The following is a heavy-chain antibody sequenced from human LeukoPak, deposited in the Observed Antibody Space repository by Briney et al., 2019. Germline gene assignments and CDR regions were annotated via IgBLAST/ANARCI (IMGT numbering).Heavy chain of an antibody. V-gene: IGHV1-18*01. CDR3: ARTSVAAHDKIGFVDY. CDR1: GYNFLSYG. Sequence: GASVKVSCKASGYNFLSYGISWVRQAPGKGLEWVGWISTYSEKPKYSLKLQGRVTVTTDTSTATVSMELRSLTSDDTALYYCARTSVAAHDKIGFVDYWGQGTLVTVSS. CDR2: ISTYSEKP. D-gene: IGHD3-22*01. J-gene: IGHJ4*02.